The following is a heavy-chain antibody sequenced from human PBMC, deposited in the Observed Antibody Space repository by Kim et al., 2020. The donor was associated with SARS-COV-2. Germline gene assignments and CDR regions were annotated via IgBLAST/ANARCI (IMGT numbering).Heavy chain of an antibody. J-gene: IGHJ5*02. D-gene: IGHD3-3*01. Sequence: GRFTISRDDSKNTLYLQMNSLKTEDTAVYYCTTALVDFRRLTASKNWFDPWGQGTLVTVSS. CDR3: TTALVDFRRLTASKNWFDP. V-gene: IGHV3-15*01.